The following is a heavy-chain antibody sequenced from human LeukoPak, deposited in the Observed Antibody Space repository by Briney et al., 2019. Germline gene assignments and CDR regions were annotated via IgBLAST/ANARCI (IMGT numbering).Heavy chain of an antibody. CDR2: ISYDGSNK. CDR3: AKDLLPVAAKW. V-gene: IGHV3-30*18. D-gene: IGHD6-19*01. J-gene: IGHJ4*02. Sequence: PGGSLRLSCAASGFTFSSYGMPWARQAPGKGLEWVVVISYDGSNKYYADSVKGRFTISRHNSKNTLYLQMNSLRAEDTALYYCAKDLLPVAAKWWGQGTLVTVSS. CDR1: GFTFSSYG.